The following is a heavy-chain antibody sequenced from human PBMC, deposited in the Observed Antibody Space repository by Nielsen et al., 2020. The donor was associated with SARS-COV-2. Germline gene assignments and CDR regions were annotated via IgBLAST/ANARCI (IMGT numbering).Heavy chain of an antibody. D-gene: IGHD1-26*01. CDR1: GGSISSYY. CDR2: IYYSGST. V-gene: IGHV4-59*01. J-gene: IGHJ4*02. Sequence: SETLSLNCTGSGGSISSYYWSWIRQPPGKGLEWIGYIYYSGSTNYNPSLKSRVTISVDTSKNQFSLKLSSVTAADTAVYYCARGGTALFMVGATMFDYWGQGTLVTVSS. CDR3: ARGGTALFMVGATMFDY.